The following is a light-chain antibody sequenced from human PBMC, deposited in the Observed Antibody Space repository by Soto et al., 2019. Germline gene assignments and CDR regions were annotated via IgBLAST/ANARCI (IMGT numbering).Light chain of an antibody. CDR2: DAS. CDR3: QQYNSYPIT. CDR1: QTINTW. J-gene: IGKJ5*01. V-gene: IGKV1-5*01. Sequence: DIQMTQSPSTLSASVGDRVTITCRASQTINTWLAWYQQKPGKAPKVLIFDASSLKTGVPSRFSGSGSGTEFTLTISSLQPEDFATYYCQQYNSYPITFGQGTRLEIK.